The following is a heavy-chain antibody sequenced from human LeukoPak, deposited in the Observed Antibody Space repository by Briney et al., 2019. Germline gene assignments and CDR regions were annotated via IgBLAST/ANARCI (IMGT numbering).Heavy chain of an antibody. CDR3: ARGYGGTYSHADY. V-gene: IGHV3-66*01. CDR2: IYSGGNT. J-gene: IGHJ4*02. CDR1: GFTVSNNF. Sequence: GGSLRLSCTASGFTVSNNFMSWVRQAPGKGLECVSVIYSGGNTFHAESGKGRFTISRDNSENTIYLQMNNLRVEDTAVYYCARGYGGTYSHADYWGQGTLVTVSS. D-gene: IGHD1-26*01.